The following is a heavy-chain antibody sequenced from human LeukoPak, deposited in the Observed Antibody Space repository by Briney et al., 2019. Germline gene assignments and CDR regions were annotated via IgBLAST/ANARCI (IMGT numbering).Heavy chain of an antibody. CDR1: GGSISSYY. CDR2: IYYSGST. V-gene: IGHV4-59*12. J-gene: IGHJ4*02. CDR3: ARTSGGSSSWYYFDY. Sequence: TSETLSLTCTVSGGSISSYYWSWIRQPPGKGLEWIGYIYYSGSTYYNPSLKSRVTISVDTSKSQFSLKLSSVTAADTAVYYCARTSGGSSSWYYFDYWGQGTLVTVSS. D-gene: IGHD6-13*01.